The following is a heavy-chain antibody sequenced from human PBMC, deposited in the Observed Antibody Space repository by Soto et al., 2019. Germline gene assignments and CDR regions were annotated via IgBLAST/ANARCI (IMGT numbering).Heavy chain of an antibody. CDR3: ARHGSRSSPYYYGMDV. Sequence: SETLSLTCTVSGGSISSSSYYWGWIRQPRGKELEWIGSIYYSGSTYYNPSLKSRVTISVDTSKNQFSLKLSSVTAADTAVYYCARHGSRSSPYYYGMDVWRQGTTVTVSS. D-gene: IGHD6-6*01. CDR1: GGSISSSSYY. CDR2: IYYSGST. V-gene: IGHV4-39*01. J-gene: IGHJ6*02.